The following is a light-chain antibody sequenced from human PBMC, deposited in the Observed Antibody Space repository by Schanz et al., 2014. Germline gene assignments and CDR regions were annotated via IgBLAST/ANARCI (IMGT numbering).Light chain of an antibody. V-gene: IGKV3-11*01. Sequence: EIVLTQSPATLSVSPGERATLSCRASQNVIDYLAWYQQKPGQAPRLLIYGASSGAAGIPDRFSGSGSGTDFTLTINSLEPEDLAVYYCQHRSNWRYTFGQGTKLEI. J-gene: IGKJ2*01. CDR3: QHRSNWRYT. CDR2: GAS. CDR1: QNVIDY.